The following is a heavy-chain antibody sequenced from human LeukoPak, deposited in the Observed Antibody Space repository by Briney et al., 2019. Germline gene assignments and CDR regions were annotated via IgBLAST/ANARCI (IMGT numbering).Heavy chain of an antibody. CDR2: ISSSGSTI. J-gene: IGHJ4*02. CDR1: GFTFSSYE. V-gene: IGHV3-48*03. CDR3: ARGWIQLWYYFDY. D-gene: IGHD5-18*01. Sequence: PGGSLRLSCAASGFTFSSYEMNWVRQAPGKGLEWVSYISSSGSTIYYADSVKGRFTISRDNAKNSLYLQMNSLRAEDTAVYYCARGWIQLWYYFDYWGQGTLVTVSS.